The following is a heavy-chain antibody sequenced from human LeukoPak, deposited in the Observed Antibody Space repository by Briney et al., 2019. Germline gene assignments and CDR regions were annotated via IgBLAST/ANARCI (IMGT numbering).Heavy chain of an antibody. CDR3: ARDAISGTTWDY. D-gene: IGHD1-20*01. J-gene: IGHJ4*02. Sequence: GGSLRLSCTGSAFTFRSYSMNWVRQAPGKGLEWVSHISSTGSTIYYADSVKGRFTISRDNAKNSLYLQMDSLRDEDTAVYYCARDAISGTTWDYWGQGTLVIVSS. CDR1: AFTFRSYS. CDR2: ISSTGSTI. V-gene: IGHV3-48*02.